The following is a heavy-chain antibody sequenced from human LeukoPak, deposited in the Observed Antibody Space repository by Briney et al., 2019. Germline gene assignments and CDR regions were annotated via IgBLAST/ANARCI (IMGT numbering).Heavy chain of an antibody. Sequence: SETLSLTCTVSGGSISSTTDYWGWIRQPPGKGLEWIGSIFYSGTTYYNPSLKSRVTISVDTSKNQFSLKLSSVTAADTAVYYCARHTRVYYLDPWGQGTLVTVSS. J-gene: IGHJ5*02. D-gene: IGHD3-22*01. CDR1: GGSISSTTDY. CDR2: IFYSGTT. CDR3: ARHTRVYYLDP. V-gene: IGHV4-39*01.